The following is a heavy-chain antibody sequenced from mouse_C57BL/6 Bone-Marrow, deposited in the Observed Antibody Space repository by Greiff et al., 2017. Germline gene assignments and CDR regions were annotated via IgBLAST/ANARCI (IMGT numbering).Heavy chain of an antibody. CDR3: ARPGTGY. J-gene: IGHJ2*01. Sequence: QVQLKQPGAELVRPGTSVKLSCKASGYTFTSYWMHWVKQRPGQGLEWIGVIDPSDSYTNYNQKFKGKATLTVDTSSSTAYMQLSSLTSEDSAVYYCARPGTGYWGQGTTLTVSS. CDR2: IDPSDSYT. D-gene: IGHD4-1*01. V-gene: IGHV1-59*01. CDR1: GYTFTSYW.